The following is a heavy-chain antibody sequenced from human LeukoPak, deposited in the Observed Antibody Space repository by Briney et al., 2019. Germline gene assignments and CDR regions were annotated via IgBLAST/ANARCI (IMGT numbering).Heavy chain of an antibody. CDR2: INPSGGST. J-gene: IGHJ5*02. CDR3: ARDWGVLYSYGRPYNWFDP. Sequence: ASVKVSCKASGYTFTSYYMHWVRQAPGQGLEWMGIINPSGGSTSYAQKFQGRVTMTRDTSTSTVYMELSSLSSEDTAVYYCARDWGVLYSYGRPYNWFDPWGQGTLVTVSS. D-gene: IGHD5-18*01. CDR1: GYTFTSYY. V-gene: IGHV1-46*03.